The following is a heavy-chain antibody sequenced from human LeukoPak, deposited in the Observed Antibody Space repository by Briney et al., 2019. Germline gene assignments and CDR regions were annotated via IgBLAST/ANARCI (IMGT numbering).Heavy chain of an antibody. D-gene: IGHD4-23*01. CDR2: IHYSGNT. J-gene: IGHJ4*02. CDR1: GGSSRSGDYF. CDR3: ARENNDYGGKKAFDY. V-gene: IGHV4-30-4*01. Sequence: SETLSLTCAVSGGSSRSGDYFWSWIRQPPWKGLERTGHIHYSGNTYYNPSLKSRVSISVDTSKNQFSLKLSSVTAADTAVYYCARENNDYGGKKAFDYWGQGTLVTVSS.